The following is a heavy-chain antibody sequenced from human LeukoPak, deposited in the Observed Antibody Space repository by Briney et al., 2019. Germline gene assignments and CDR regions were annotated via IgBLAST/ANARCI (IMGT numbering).Heavy chain of an antibody. Sequence: SETLSLTCTVSGGSISSYYWSWIRQPPGKGLEWIGYIYYSGSTNYNPSLKSRVTISVDTSKNQFSLKLSSVTAADTAVYYCARAMPRIQLWLPSGGDWFDPWGQGTLVTVSS. J-gene: IGHJ5*02. CDR3: ARAMPRIQLWLPSGGDWFDP. V-gene: IGHV4-59*12. CDR2: IYYSGST. CDR1: GGSISSYY. D-gene: IGHD5-18*01.